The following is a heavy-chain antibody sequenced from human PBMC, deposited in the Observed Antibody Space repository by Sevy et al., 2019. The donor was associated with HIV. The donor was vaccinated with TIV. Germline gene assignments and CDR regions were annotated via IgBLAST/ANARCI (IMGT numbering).Heavy chain of an antibody. CDR2: IKEDGSAK. D-gene: IGHD3-22*01. J-gene: IGHJ4*02. V-gene: IGHV3-7*01. CDR1: GFTFSSYW. CDR3: ARELIDSSGYYTADF. Sequence: GGPLRLSCAASGFTFSSYWMTWVRQAPGKGLEWVGNIKEDGSAKYYVDSVKGRFTISRDNAKNSLYLQMNSLRAEDTALYYCARELIDSSGYYTADFWGLGTLVTVSS.